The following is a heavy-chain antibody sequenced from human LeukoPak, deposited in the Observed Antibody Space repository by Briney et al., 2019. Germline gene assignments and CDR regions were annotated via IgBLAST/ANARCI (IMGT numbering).Heavy chain of an antibody. D-gene: IGHD4-23*01. CDR2: ISGSAGST. CDR3: AKDQNAYGGNSGSFDY. V-gene: IGHV3-23*01. CDR1: GFTFRSYG. J-gene: IGHJ4*02. Sequence: QPGGSLRLSCAASGFTFRSYGMNWVRQAPGKGLEWVSAISGSAGSTYYADSVKGRFTISRDNSKNTLYLQMNSLRAEDTAVYYCAKDQNAYGGNSGSFDYWGQGTLVTVSS.